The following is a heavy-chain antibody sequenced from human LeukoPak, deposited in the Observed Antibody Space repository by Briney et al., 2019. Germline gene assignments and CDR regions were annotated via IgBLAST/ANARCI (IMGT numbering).Heavy chain of an antibody. CDR1: GGSISSSNW. CDR3: ASLRGIAAPFDP. D-gene: IGHD6-13*01. CDR2: IYHSGST. J-gene: IGHJ5*02. Sequence: SETLSLTCAVSGGSISSSNWWSWVRQPPGKGLEWIGEIYHSGSTNYNPSLKSRVTISVDKSKNQFSLKLSSVTAADTAVYYGASLRGIAAPFDPWGQGTLVTVPS. V-gene: IGHV4-4*02.